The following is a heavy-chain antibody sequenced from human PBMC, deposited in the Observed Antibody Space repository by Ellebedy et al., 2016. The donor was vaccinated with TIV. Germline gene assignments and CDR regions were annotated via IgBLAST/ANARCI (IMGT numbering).Heavy chain of an antibody. Sequence: GESLKTSCASSGFSFTSYSMNWVRQAPGQGLEWISYTSHSSLTIQYADSVKDRFTISRDYAGNSLFLQMNSLGAEDTAVYYCARAIYGASYLWGRGTLVTVSS. V-gene: IGHV3-48*04. J-gene: IGHJ2*01. CDR3: ARAIYGASYL. CDR1: GFSFTSYS. D-gene: IGHD4-17*01. CDR2: TSHSSLTI.